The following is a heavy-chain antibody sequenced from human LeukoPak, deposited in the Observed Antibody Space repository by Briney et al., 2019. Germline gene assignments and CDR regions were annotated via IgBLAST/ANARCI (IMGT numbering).Heavy chain of an antibody. CDR3: AKDGGLWVSAHWGDS. Sequence: GGSLRLSCAASGFTLSSYTMSWVRQAPGKGLEWVSTITTSDGNTYYADSVKGRFTVSRDNSKNTLYLQMNSLRAEDTAVYYCAKDGGLWVSAHWGDSWGRGTLVTVSS. V-gene: IGHV3-23*01. D-gene: IGHD7-27*01. CDR2: ITTSDGNT. J-gene: IGHJ4*02. CDR1: GFTLSSYT.